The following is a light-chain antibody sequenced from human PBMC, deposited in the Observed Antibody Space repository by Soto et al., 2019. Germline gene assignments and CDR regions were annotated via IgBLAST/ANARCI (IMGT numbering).Light chain of an antibody. Sequence: DIVMSQSPLSLPVTPGEPASISCRSSQSLLDINGYHYLAWYLQKPGQSPQLLIYLGSNRASGVPDRFSGSGSGTDFTLKISRVEAEDVGIYYCMQGLQTPYTFGQGTKLEIK. V-gene: IGKV2-28*01. CDR1: QSLLDINGYHY. CDR3: MQGLQTPYT. CDR2: LGS. J-gene: IGKJ2*01.